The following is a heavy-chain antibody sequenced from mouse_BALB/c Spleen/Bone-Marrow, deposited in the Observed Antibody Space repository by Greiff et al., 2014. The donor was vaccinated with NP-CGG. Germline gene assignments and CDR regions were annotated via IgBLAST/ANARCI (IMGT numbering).Heavy chain of an antibody. V-gene: IGHV14-3*02. CDR2: IDPANGNT. CDR3: ALTGTGRFTY. CDR1: GFNIKDTY. Sequence: VHVKQSGAELVKPGASVKLSCSASGFNIKDTYLHWVKQRPEQGLEWIGMIDPANGNTKYDPKFQGKATITADTSSNTAYLQLSSLTSEDTAVYYCALTGTGRFTYWGQGTLVTVSA. J-gene: IGHJ3*01. D-gene: IGHD4-1*01.